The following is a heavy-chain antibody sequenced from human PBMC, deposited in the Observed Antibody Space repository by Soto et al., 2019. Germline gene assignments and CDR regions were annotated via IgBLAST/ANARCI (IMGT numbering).Heavy chain of an antibody. J-gene: IGHJ5*02. CDR3: ARDSHWSRKGFDP. V-gene: IGHV4-61*01. CDR2: IYYSGST. Sequence: SETMSVTCTVSGGSVSSGICYWSWNRQPPGKGLEWIGYIYYSGSTNYNPSLKSRVTISVDTPKNQFSLKLSSVTAADTAVYYCARDSHWSRKGFDPWGQGTLVTVSS. CDR1: GGSVSSGICY.